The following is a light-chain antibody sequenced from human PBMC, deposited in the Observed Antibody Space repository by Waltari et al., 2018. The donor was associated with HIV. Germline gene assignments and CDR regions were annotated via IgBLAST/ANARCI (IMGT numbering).Light chain of an antibody. Sequence: QSVLTQPPSASGTPGQRVTLPCSGSSPHIGGNFVYWYQQLPGTAPKLLIYRDKQRPSGVPDRFSGSKSGTSASLAINGLRSEDEADYYCAAWDDSLSGLYVFGTGTKVTVL. V-gene: IGLV1-47*01. J-gene: IGLJ1*01. CDR3: AAWDDSLSGLYV. CDR2: RDK. CDR1: SPHIGGNF.